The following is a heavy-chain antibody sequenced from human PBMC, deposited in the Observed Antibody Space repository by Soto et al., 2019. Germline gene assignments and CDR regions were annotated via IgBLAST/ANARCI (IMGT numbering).Heavy chain of an antibody. CDR2: TYCTSRWFN. CDR3: AKLGIGHWYFDL. Sequence: PSQTLSLTDAISGDSASSKISACNWIRQSPSSGLEWLGRTYCTSRWFNDYAVSVKSRIIFNPDTPKNQFSLQLNSVTPEDTAVYYCAKLGIGHWYFDLWGRGTLVTAPQ. V-gene: IGHV6-1*01. CDR1: GDSASSKISA. J-gene: IGHJ2*01. D-gene: IGHD7-27*01.